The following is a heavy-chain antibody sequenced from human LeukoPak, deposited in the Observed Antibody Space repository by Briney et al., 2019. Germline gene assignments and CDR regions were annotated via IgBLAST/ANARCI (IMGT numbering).Heavy chain of an antibody. CDR1: GFTSNSYE. J-gene: IGHJ4*02. Sequence: GGSLRLSCAGSGFTSNSYEMAWVRQAPGMGLEWLSYISDSGGTIKYADSVKGRFTISRDSAENALYLQMSNLGADDTAVYYCAGGPQYTGSFPYWGQGTLVAVSS. CDR2: ISDSGGTI. CDR3: AGGPQYTGSFPY. V-gene: IGHV3-48*03. D-gene: IGHD1-26*01.